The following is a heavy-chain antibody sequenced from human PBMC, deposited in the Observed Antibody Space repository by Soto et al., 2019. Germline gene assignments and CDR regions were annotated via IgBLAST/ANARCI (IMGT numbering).Heavy chain of an antibody. CDR2: IYYSGST. V-gene: IGHV4-30-4*01. CDR1: GGSISSGDYY. J-gene: IGHJ5*02. Sequence: QVQLQESGPGLVKPSQTLSLTCTVSGGSISSGDYYWGWIRQPPGKGLEWIGYIYYSGSTYYNPSLKSRVTKSVDTSNNQFSLQLSSVTAADTAVYYCAGDWRGNWFDPWGQGTLVTVSS. CDR3: AGDWRGNWFDP. D-gene: IGHD3-10*01.